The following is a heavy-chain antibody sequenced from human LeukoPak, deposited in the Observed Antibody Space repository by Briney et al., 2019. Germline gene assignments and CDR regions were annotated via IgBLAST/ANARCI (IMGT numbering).Heavy chain of an antibody. J-gene: IGHJ3*02. CDR2: INWNGGST. CDR1: GFTFDDYG. Sequence: GGSLRLSCAASGFTFDDYGMSWVRQAPGKGLEWVSCINWNGGSTDYADSVKGRFTISRDNAKNSLYLQMNSLRAEDTALYYCARGSHIVVVVAATLGAFDIWGQGTMVTVSS. D-gene: IGHD2-15*01. V-gene: IGHV3-20*04. CDR3: ARGSHIVVVVAATLGAFDI.